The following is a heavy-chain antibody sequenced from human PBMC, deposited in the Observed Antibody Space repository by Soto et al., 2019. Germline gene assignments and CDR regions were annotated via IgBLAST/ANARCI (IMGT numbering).Heavy chain of an antibody. Sequence: QVQLVESEGGVVQPGRSLRLSCAASGFTFSSYGMHWVRQAPGKGLEWVAVISYDGSNQYYADSVKGRFTISRDNSKNTVYLQMNSLIPEDTAVYYCAKRGGVSYFDYWGQGTLVTVSS. CDR1: GFTFSSYG. J-gene: IGHJ4*02. V-gene: IGHV3-30*18. D-gene: IGHD3-3*01. CDR3: AKRGGVSYFDY. CDR2: ISYDGSNQ.